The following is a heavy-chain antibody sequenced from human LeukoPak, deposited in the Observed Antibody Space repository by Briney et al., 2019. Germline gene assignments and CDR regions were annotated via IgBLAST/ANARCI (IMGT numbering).Heavy chain of an antibody. CDR3: ARDRDGYSYGLNYFDY. Sequence: GRSLRLSCAASGFTFSTYWMHWVRQAPGKGLVWVSRIDSDGTTTTYADSVKGRFTISRDNAKKSLYLHMDSLRAEDTAVYYCARDRDGYSYGLNYFDYWGQGTLVTVSS. CDR1: GFTFSTYW. J-gene: IGHJ4*02. D-gene: IGHD5-18*01. CDR2: IDSDGTTT. V-gene: IGHV3-74*01.